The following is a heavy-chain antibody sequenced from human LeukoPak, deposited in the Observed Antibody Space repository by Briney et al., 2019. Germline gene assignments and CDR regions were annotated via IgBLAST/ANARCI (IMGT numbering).Heavy chain of an antibody. CDR3: ARDSGYSHYNWFDP. J-gene: IGHJ5*02. CDR2: ISYGGSNK. V-gene: IGHV3-30*04. CDR1: GFTFSSYA. D-gene: IGHD5-18*01. Sequence: GGSLRLSCAASGFTFSSYAMHWVRQAPGKGLEWVAVISYGGSNKYYADSVKGRFTISRDNSKNTLYLQMNSLRAEDTAVYYCARDSGYSHYNWFDPWGQGTLVTVSS.